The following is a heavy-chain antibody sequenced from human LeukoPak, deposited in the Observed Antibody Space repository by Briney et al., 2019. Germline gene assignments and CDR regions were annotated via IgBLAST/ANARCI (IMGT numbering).Heavy chain of an antibody. CDR2: ISGYNGNT. J-gene: IGHJ4*02. CDR3: ASLGQSRDGYNR. D-gene: IGHD5-24*01. CDR1: GYTFTSYG. V-gene: IGHV1-18*01. Sequence: ASVKVSCKASGYTFTSYGISWVRQAPGQGLEWMGWISGYNGNTNYAQKLQGRVTMTTDTSTSTAYMELRGLRSDDTAVYYCASLGQSRDGYNRWGQGTLVTVSS.